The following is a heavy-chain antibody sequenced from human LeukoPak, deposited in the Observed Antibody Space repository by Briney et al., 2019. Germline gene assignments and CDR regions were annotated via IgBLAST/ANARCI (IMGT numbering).Heavy chain of an antibody. CDR1: GYTFTSYY. CDR2: INPSGGTT. V-gene: IGHV1-46*01. D-gene: IGHD3-3*01. J-gene: IGHJ4*02. Sequence: GASVKVSCKASGYTFTSYYIHWVRQAPGQGLEWMGLINPSGGTTSYAQKFQGRVTMTTDTSTSTAYMELRSLRSDDTAVYYCARGVTSITIFGVVITTFDYWGQGTLVTVSS. CDR3: ARGVTSITIFGVVITTFDY.